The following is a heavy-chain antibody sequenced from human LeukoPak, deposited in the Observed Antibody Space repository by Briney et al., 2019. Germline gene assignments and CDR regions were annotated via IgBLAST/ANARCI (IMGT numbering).Heavy chain of an antibody. D-gene: IGHD1-26*01. CDR3: ATDIRISLGATYLDY. Sequence: PGGSLRLSCVASGFTFSDYAMSWVRRAPGKGLEWVSTISANGDTTYDADSVKGRFTISRDNSWNTLFLQMNSLRAEDTAVYYCATDIRISLGATYLDYWGQGTLVAVSS. CDR2: ISANGDTT. J-gene: IGHJ4*02. CDR1: GFTFSDYA. V-gene: IGHV3-23*01.